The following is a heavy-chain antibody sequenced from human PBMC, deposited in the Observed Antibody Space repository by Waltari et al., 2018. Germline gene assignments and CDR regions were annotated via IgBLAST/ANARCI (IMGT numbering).Heavy chain of an antibody. CDR3: ATARRSIVLMVYASDDAFDI. V-gene: IGHV1-24*01. D-gene: IGHD2-8*01. Sequence: QVQLVQSGAEVKKPGASVKVSCKVSGYTLPELSMHWVRQAPGKGLEWMGGFDPEDGETIYAQKFQGRVTMTEDTSTDTAYMELSSLRSEDTAVYYCATARRSIVLMVYASDDAFDIWGQGTMVTVSS. CDR1: GYTLPELS. J-gene: IGHJ3*02. CDR2: FDPEDGET.